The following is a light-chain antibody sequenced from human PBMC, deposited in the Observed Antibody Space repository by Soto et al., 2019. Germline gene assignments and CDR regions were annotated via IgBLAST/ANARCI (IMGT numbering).Light chain of an antibody. CDR2: DAS. Sequence: VVLTQSPATLSLSPGETATLSCRASQSVSANFAWSQQKPGQAPRLLISDASIRATGVPARFSGSGSGTDFTLTISSLEPEDFAVYYCQQRSTWPTFGGGTKVEIK. CDR1: QSVSAN. J-gene: IGKJ4*01. CDR3: QQRSTWPT. V-gene: IGKV3-11*01.